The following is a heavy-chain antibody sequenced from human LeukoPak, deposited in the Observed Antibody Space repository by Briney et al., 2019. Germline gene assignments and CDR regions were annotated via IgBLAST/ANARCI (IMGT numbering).Heavy chain of an antibody. V-gene: IGHV4-4*02. D-gene: IGHD3-22*01. CDR3: AKMGYYYDSSGNAFDI. CDR1: GGSISSSNW. Sequence: SGTLSLTCAVSGGSISSSNWWSWVRQPPGKGLEWIGEIYHSGSTNYNPSLKSRVTISVDKSKNQFSLKLSSVTAADTAVYYCAKMGYYYDSSGNAFDIWGQGTMVTVSS. J-gene: IGHJ3*02. CDR2: IYHSGST.